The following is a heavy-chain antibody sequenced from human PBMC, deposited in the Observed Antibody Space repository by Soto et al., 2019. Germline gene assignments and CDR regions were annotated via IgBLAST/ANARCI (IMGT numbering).Heavy chain of an antibody. CDR1: GDSVSSNSAA. Sequence: PSQTLSLTCAISGDSVSSNSAAWNWIRQSPSRGLEWLGRTYYRSKWYNDYAVSVKSRITINPDTSKNQFSLQLNSVTPEDTAVYYCARGVPARPGYYYYYYYYMDVWGKGTTVTVSS. D-gene: IGHD6-6*01. CDR2: TYYRSKWYN. J-gene: IGHJ6*03. CDR3: ARGVPARPGYYYYYYYYMDV. V-gene: IGHV6-1*01.